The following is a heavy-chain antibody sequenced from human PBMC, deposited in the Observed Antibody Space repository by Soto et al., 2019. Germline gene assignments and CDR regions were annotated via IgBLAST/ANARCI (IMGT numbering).Heavy chain of an antibody. V-gene: IGHV1-69*13. CDR3: ARARWELLRTNYYFDY. CDR1: GGTFSSYA. CDR2: IIPIFGTA. D-gene: IGHD1-26*01. Sequence: SVKVSCKASGGTFSSYAISWVRQAPGQGLEWMGGIIPIFGTANYAQKFQGRVTITADESTSTAYMELSSLRSEDTAVYYCARARWELLRTNYYFDYWGRGTLVTVSS. J-gene: IGHJ4*02.